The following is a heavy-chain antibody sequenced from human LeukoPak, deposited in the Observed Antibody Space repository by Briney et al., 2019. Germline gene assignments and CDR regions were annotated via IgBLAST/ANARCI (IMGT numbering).Heavy chain of an antibody. CDR3: ARAGGTSWADY. D-gene: IGHD6-13*01. J-gene: IGHJ4*02. CDR1: GFTFSEYS. CDR2: ISTSSSHI. Sequence: PGGSLRLSCAASGFTFSEYSMNWVRQAPGKGLEWVSFISTSSSHIYYGDSVKGRFTISRDNARNSVSLQMNSLRVEDTAVYYCARAGGTSWADYWGQGTLVTVSS. V-gene: IGHV3-21*01.